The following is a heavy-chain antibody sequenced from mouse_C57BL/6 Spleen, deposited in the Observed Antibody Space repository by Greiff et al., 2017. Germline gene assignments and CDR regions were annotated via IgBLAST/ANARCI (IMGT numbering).Heavy chain of an antibody. CDR3: ARDLGSYFYYFDY. CDR1: GYTFTSYW. D-gene: IGHD1-1*02. CDR2: IHPNSGST. J-gene: IGHJ2*01. Sequence: VQLQQPGAELVKPGASVKLSCKASGYTFTSYWMHWVKQRPGQGLEWIGMIHPNSGSTNYNEKFKSKATLTVDKSSSTAYMQLSSLTSEDSAVYYWARDLGSYFYYFDYWGQGTTLTVSS. V-gene: IGHV1-64*01.